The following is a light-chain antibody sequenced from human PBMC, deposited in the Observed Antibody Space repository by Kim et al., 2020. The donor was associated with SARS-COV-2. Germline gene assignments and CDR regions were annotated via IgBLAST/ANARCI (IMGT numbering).Light chain of an antibody. CDR1: SANIGGNT. CDR2: KNN. V-gene: IGLV1-44*01. CDR3: AAWEDNWVGGV. Sequence: ELTQPPSASGTPGQRVTISCSGSSANIGGNTGSWYQQVPGTAPKLLIYKNNQRPSGVPDRFSGSKSGTSASLAISGLQSEDEADYYCAAWEDNWVGGVFGGGTQLTVL. J-gene: IGLJ2*01.